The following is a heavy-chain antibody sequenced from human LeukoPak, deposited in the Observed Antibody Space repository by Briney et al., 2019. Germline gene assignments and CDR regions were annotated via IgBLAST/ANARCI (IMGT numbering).Heavy chain of an antibody. CDR2: FDPEDGET. CDR3: ATTEHIVSFLFDY. V-gene: IGHV1-24*01. Sequence: ASAKVSCKASGYTFTSYYMHWVRQAPGKGLEWMGGFDPEDGETIYAQKFQGRVTMTEDTSTDTAYMELSSLRSEDTAVYYCATTEHIVSFLFDYWGQGTLVTVSS. CDR1: GYTFTSYY. J-gene: IGHJ4*02. D-gene: IGHD2-15*01.